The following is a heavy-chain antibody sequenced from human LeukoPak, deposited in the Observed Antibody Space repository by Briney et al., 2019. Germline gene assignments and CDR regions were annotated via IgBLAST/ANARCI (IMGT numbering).Heavy chain of an antibody. D-gene: IGHD3-22*01. V-gene: IGHV3-23*01. CDR3: AKLGSSGHPGAFDI. CDR2: IST. Sequence: GRSLRLSCAASGFTFSSYAMSWVRQAPGKGLEWVSGISTYYADSVKGRFTISRDNSKNTMYVQMNSLRADDTAVYYCAKLGSSGHPGAFDIWGQGTMVTVSS. CDR1: GFTFSSYA. J-gene: IGHJ3*02.